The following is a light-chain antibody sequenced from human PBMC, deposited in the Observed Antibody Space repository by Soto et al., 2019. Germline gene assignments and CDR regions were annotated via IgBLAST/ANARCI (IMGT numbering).Light chain of an antibody. CDR3: LQDYNYPLT. CDR2: AAS. V-gene: IGKV1-6*01. Sequence: AIQMTQSPSSLSASIGDRVTITCRASQGIKNDLGWYQQKPGKAPNLLIYAASTFQSGVPSRFSGSGSGTDFTLTISSLQPEDFATYYCLQDYNYPLTFGGGTKVEIK. CDR1: QGIKND. J-gene: IGKJ4*01.